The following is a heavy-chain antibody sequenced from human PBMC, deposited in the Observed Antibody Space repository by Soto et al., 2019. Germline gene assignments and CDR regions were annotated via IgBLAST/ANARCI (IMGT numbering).Heavy chain of an antibody. CDR1: GYTFTGYY. D-gene: IGHD7-27*01. J-gene: IGHJ2*01. V-gene: IGHV1-2*04. Sequence: ASVKVSCKASGYTFTGYYMHWVRQAPGQGLEWMGWINPNSGGTNYAQKFQGWVTMTRDTSISTAYMELSRLRSDDTAVYYCARDPLTGDQRDWYFDLWGRGTLVTVSS. CDR3: ARDPLTGDQRDWYFDL. CDR2: INPNSGGT.